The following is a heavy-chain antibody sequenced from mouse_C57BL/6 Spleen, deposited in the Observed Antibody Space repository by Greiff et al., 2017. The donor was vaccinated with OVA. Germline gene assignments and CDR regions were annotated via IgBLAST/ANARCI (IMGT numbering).Heavy chain of an antibody. J-gene: IGHJ3*01. Sequence: VQLQQPGAELVRPGSSVKLSCKASGYTFTSSWMGWVKQRPGQGLEWIGNIYPSDSATHYNQKFKDKATLTVDKSSSTAYMQLSSLTAEDSAVYYCAQLTGWFAYWGQGTRVTVSA. CDR1: GYTFTSSW. V-gene: IGHV1-61*01. D-gene: IGHD4-1*01. CDR2: IYPSDSAT. CDR3: AQLTGWFAY.